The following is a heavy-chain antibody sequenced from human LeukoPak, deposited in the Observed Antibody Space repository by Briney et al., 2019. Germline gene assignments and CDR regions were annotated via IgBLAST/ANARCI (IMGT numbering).Heavy chain of an antibody. J-gene: IGHJ4*02. CDR2: ISGSGGST. D-gene: IGHD6-19*01. Sequence: GGSLRLSCAASGFTFSSYAMSWVRQAPGKGLEWVSAISGSGGSTYYADSVKGRFTISRDNSKNTLYLQMNSLRAEDTAVYYCAKDQYSSGWYGGSDYWGQGTLVTVSS. CDR1: GFTFSSYA. CDR3: AKDQYSSGWYGGSDY. V-gene: IGHV3-23*01.